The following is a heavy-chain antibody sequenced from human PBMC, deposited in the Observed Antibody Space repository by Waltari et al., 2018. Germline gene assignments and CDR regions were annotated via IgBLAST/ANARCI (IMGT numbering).Heavy chain of an antibody. Sequence: EVQLVESGGGLVQPGRSLRLSCTTSGFTFCAHALSWFRQAPGKGLEWVGFIRSKIYGGTADYAASVKGRFTVSRDDSKSIAYLQMDSLKTEDTAVYYCSRVSASGDGMDVWGQGTTVTVSS. CDR2: IRSKIYGGTA. D-gene: IGHD3-16*01. V-gene: IGHV3-49*03. CDR1: GFTFCAHA. CDR3: SRVSASGDGMDV. J-gene: IGHJ6*02.